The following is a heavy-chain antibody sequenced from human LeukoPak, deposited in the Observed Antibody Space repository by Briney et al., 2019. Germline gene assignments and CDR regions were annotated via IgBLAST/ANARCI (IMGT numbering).Heavy chain of an antibody. CDR3: ARGLISAGRPLDY. CDR1: GGSISSYY. Sequence: SETLSLTCTVSGGSISSYYWSWIRQPPGKGLEWIGYIYYSGSTNYNPSLKSRVTISVDTSKNQFSLKLSSVTAADTAVYYCARGLISAGRPLDYWGQGTLVTVSS. CDR2: IYYSGST. J-gene: IGHJ4*02. D-gene: IGHD3/OR15-3a*01. V-gene: IGHV4-59*01.